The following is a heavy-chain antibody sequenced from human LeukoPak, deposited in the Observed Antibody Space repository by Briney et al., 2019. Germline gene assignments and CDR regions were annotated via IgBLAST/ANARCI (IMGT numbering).Heavy chain of an antibody. CDR2: INPNSGGT. CDR3: ARESDDFSFDY. D-gene: IGHD3-3*01. Sequence: ASVKVSCKASAYTFTRYYINWVRQAPGQGLEWMGWINPNSGGTNYAKKFQCRVTMTRDTSINTAYMELSRLRSDDTAVYYCARESDDFSFDYWGQGTLVTVSS. J-gene: IGHJ4*02. CDR1: AYTFTRYY. V-gene: IGHV1-2*02.